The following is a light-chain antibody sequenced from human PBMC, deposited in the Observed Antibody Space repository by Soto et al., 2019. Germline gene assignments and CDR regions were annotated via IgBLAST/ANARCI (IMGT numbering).Light chain of an antibody. CDR3: HQRQSWPRT. J-gene: IGKJ1*01. Sequence: EILFTQSPATLSSFPGDRVTLSCRASQYINTRLAWYQHRPGQAPRILIYQTSIRDAGIPARFSASGSGTDFTLTISDVQPEDFALYYCHQRQSWPRTFGQGTKVDIK. CDR1: QYINTR. V-gene: IGKV3-11*01. CDR2: QTS.